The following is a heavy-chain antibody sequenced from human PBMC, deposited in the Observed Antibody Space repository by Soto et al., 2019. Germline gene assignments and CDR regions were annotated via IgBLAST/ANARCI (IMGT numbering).Heavy chain of an antibody. J-gene: IGHJ2*01. V-gene: IGHV3-21*01. Sequence: PGGSLSLSCAASGFTFSSYSMNWVRQAPGKGLEWVSSISSSSSYIYYADSVKGRFTISRDNAKNSLYLQMNSLRAEDTAVYYCARAPAAGTNWYFDLWGRGTLVTVSS. CDR1: GFTFSSYS. D-gene: IGHD6-13*01. CDR2: ISSSSSYI. CDR3: ARAPAAGTNWYFDL.